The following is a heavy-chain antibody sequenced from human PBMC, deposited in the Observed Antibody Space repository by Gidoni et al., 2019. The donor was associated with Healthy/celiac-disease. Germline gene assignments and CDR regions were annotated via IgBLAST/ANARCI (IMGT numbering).Heavy chain of an antibody. D-gene: IGHD3-3*01. CDR3: ARDLWSGLRSYYYGMDV. CDR1: GFTFSSYS. J-gene: IGHJ6*02. CDR2: ISYDGSNK. V-gene: IGHV3-30*04. Sequence: VQLVESGGGVVQPGRSLRLSCAASGFTFSSYSMHWVRQAPGKGLEWGAVISYDGSNKYYADSVKGRFTISRDNSKNTLYLQMNSLRAEDTTVYYCARDLWSGLRSYYYGMDVWGQGTTVTVSS.